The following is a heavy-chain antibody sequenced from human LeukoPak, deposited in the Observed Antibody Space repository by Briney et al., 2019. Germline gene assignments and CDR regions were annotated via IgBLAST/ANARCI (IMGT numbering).Heavy chain of an antibody. J-gene: IGHJ4*02. CDR1: GFTFSTFW. D-gene: IGHD1-14*01. CDR3: GRVQKTQTGGTPDY. CDR2: INQDGSEK. Sequence: GGSLRLSCAASGFTFSTFWMTWVRQAPGKGLEWVANINQDGSEKDYVDSVKDRFTISRDNAKNSLYLQVNSLRDDDTAVYYCGRVQKTQTGGTPDYWGQGTLVTVSS. V-gene: IGHV3-7*01.